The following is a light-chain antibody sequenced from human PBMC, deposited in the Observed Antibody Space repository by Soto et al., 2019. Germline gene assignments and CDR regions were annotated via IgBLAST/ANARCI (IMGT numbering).Light chain of an antibody. J-gene: IGKJ4*01. Sequence: EIVMTQSPATLSVSPGERATLSCRATQSVINNLAWYQQKPGQAPRLLIYGASTRATGIPARFSGSGSGTEFTLTIDSLQSEDFAVYYCQQYTNWPLSFGGGTKVEIK. CDR3: QQYTNWPLS. CDR2: GAS. CDR1: QSVINN. V-gene: IGKV3-15*01.